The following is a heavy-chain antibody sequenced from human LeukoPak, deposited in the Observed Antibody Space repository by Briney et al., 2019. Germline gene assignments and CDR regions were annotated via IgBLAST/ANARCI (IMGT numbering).Heavy chain of an antibody. D-gene: IGHD6-19*01. Sequence: SETLSLTCTVSGGSISSSSYYWGWIRQPPGKGLERNGRIYYSGSTYYTPSLKSRVTISVDTSKNQFSLKLRSVTAADTAVYYCARRAVAGSTGTFDYWGQGTLVTVSS. J-gene: IGHJ4*02. CDR1: GGSISSSSYY. CDR2: IYYSGST. CDR3: ARRAVAGSTGTFDY. V-gene: IGHV4-39*01.